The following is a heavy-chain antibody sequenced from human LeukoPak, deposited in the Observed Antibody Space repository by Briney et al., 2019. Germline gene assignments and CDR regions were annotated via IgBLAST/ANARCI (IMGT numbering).Heavy chain of an antibody. CDR1: GFTFSSYS. V-gene: IGHV3-21*01. CDR3: AREGLPIDRSGYHSPYYYYMDV. J-gene: IGHJ6*03. D-gene: IGHD3-22*01. Sequence: TGGSLRLSCAASGFTFSSYSMNWVRQAPGKGLEWVSSTSSSSSYIYYADSVKARFTISRDNAKNSLYLQMNGLRAEDTAVYYCAREGLPIDRSGYHSPYYYYMDVWGKGTTVTVSS. CDR2: TSSSSSYI.